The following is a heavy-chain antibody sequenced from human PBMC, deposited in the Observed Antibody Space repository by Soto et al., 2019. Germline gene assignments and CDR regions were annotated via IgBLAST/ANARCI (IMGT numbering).Heavy chain of an antibody. D-gene: IGHD2-15*01. CDR3: ARDYCGGGSCYLSGAFDI. CDR1: GFTFSDYY. V-gene: IGHV3-11*01. J-gene: IGHJ3*02. Sequence: GGSLRLSCAASGFTFSDYYMSWIRQAPGKGLEWVSYISSSGSTIYYADSVKGRFTISRDNAKNSLYLQMNSLRAEDTAVYYCARDYCGGGSCYLSGAFDIWGQGTMVTVSS. CDR2: ISSSGSTI.